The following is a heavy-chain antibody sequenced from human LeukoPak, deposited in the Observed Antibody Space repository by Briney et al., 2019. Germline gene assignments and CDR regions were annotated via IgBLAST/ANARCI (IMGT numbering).Heavy chain of an antibody. CDR3: ARTTEGYCSGSSCYSYYYYMDV. V-gene: IGHV4-59*01. D-gene: IGHD2-15*01. J-gene: IGHJ6*03. Sequence: SETLSLTCTVSGGSISSYYWSWVRQPPGKGLEWIGYIYYSGSTNYNPSLKSRVTISVDTSKNQFSLKLRFVTPADTAVYYCARTTEGYCSGSSCYSYYYYMDVWGKGTTVTVSS. CDR1: GGSISSYY. CDR2: IYYSGST.